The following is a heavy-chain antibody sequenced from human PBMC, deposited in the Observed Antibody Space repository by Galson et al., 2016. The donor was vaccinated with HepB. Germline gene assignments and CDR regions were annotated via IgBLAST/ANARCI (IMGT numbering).Heavy chain of an antibody. CDR2: FFYGGNT. D-gene: IGHD6-13*01. Sequence: SETLSLTCTVSGGSISSSSSFSWGWIRQPPGKGLEWIGRFFYGGNTYYNPSLKSRVTISVDKSKNQFSLMLSSVTAADTAVYYFARPLTTAGTRGFDSWGQGTLVTVSS. CDR3: ARPLTTAGTRGFDS. V-gene: IGHV4-39*07. CDR1: GGSISSSSSFS. J-gene: IGHJ4*02.